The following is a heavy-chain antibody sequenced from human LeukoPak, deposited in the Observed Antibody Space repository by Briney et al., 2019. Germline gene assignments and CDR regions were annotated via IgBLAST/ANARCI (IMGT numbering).Heavy chain of an antibody. J-gene: IGHJ3*02. V-gene: IGHV4-59*08. CDR3: ARRSSGWYFDAFDI. CDR2: IYYSGST. Sequence: SETLSLTCTVSGGSISSYYWSWIRQPPGKGLEWIGYIYYSGSTNYNPSLKSRVTISVDTSKNQFSLKLSSVTAADTAVYYCARRSSGWYFDAFDIWGQGTMVTVSS. D-gene: IGHD6-19*01. CDR1: GGSISSYY.